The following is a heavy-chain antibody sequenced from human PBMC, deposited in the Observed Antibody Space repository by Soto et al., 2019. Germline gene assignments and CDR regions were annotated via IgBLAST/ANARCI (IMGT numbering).Heavy chain of an antibody. J-gene: IGHJ4*02. D-gene: IGHD3-3*01. Sequence: QVQLVQSGAEVKKPGASVKVSCKASGYTFTGYYMHWVRQAPGQGLEWMGWINPNSGGTNYAQKIQGWVTMTRDTSISTAYMELSRLRSDDTAVYYCAREGSYDFWSGYYSGCFDYWGQGTLVNVSS. CDR1: GYTFTGYY. CDR3: AREGSYDFWSGYYSGCFDY. V-gene: IGHV1-2*04. CDR2: INPNSGGT.